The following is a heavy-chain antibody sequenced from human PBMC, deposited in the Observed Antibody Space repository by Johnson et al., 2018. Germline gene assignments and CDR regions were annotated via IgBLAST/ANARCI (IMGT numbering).Heavy chain of an antibody. Sequence: QVQLVESGGGVVQPGRSLRLSCAASGFTFSSYGMHWVRQAPGKGLEWVAVISYDGSHKYYADSVKGRFTISRDNSKNTLYLQMNSLRVEDTAVYYCAKDQGGDLYYYYGMDVWGQGTTVTVSS. CDR2: ISYDGSHK. V-gene: IGHV3-30*18. CDR1: GFTFSSYG. CDR3: AKDQGGDLYYYYGMDV. J-gene: IGHJ6*02. D-gene: IGHD2-21*01.